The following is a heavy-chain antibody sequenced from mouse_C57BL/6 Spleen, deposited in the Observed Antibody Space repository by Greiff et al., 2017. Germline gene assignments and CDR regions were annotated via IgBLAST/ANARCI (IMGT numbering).Heavy chain of an antibody. J-gene: IGHJ2*01. CDR1: GYTFTDYN. V-gene: IGHV1-22*01. CDR2: INPNNGGT. Sequence: VQLQQSGPELVKPGASVKMSCKASGYTFTDYNMHWVKQSHGKSLEWIGYINPNNGGTSYNQKFKGKATLTVNKSSSTAYMELRSLTSEDSAVYYCARYYYGSSWDFDYWGQGTTLTVSS. CDR3: ARYYYGSSWDFDY. D-gene: IGHD1-1*01.